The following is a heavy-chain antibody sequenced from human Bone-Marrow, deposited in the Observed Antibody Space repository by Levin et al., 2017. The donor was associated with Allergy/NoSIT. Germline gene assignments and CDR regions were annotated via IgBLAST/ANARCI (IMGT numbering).Heavy chain of an antibody. J-gene: IGHJ4*02. CDR2: ITPGDTGA. CDR1: GYTLNSYF. CDR3: AREGDLSGTNYNFDY. D-gene: IGHD1-26*01. Sequence: GESLKISCKASGYTLNSYFMHWVRQAPGQGLEWMGTITPGDTGATYAQKFQGRVTMTRDTSTSTVYMELSSLRSEDTAVYYCAREGDLSGTNYNFDYWGQGTLVTVSS. V-gene: IGHV1-46*02.